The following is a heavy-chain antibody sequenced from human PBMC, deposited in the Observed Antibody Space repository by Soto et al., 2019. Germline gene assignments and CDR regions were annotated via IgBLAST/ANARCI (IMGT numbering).Heavy chain of an antibody. Sequence: QVQLQESGPGLVKPSQTLSLTCTVSGGSISSGGYYWSWIRQHPGKGLEWIGYIYYSGSTCYNQSLKSRVTISVDTSKNQFSLKLSSVTAADTAVYYCAREIIHYYRYCSSTSCFGGDAFDIWGQGTMVTVSS. CDR3: AREIIHYYRYCSSTSCFGGDAFDI. V-gene: IGHV4-31*03. D-gene: IGHD2-2*01. CDR2: IYYSGST. J-gene: IGHJ3*02. CDR1: GGSISSGGYY.